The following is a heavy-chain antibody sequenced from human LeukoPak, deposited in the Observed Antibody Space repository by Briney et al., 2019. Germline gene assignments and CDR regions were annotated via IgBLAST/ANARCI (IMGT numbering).Heavy chain of an antibody. Sequence: EASVKASCKASGYTFTSYGISWVRQAPGQGLEWMGWISAYNGNPTYAQKLQGRVTMTTDTSTSTAYMELRSLRSDDTAVYYCARDRGIVVVPAAPESYYYYGMDVWGQGTTVTVSS. D-gene: IGHD2-2*01. CDR1: GYTFTSYG. J-gene: IGHJ6*02. CDR3: ARDRGIVVVPAAPESYYYYGMDV. CDR2: ISAYNGNP. V-gene: IGHV1-18*01.